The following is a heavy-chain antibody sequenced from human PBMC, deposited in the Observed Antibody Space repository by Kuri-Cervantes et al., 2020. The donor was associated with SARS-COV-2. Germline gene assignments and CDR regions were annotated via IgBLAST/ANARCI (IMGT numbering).Heavy chain of an antibody. CDR1: GFTFSSYA. J-gene: IGHJ6*03. Sequence: GGSLRLSCAASGFTFSSYAMHWVRQAPGKGLDGVAVIWYDGSNKYYADSVKGRFTISRDNSKNTLYLQMNSMRAEDTAVYYCARDRIAPTGWDYYMDVWGKGTTVTVSS. CDR3: ARDRIAPTGWDYYMDV. CDR2: IWYDGSNK. V-gene: IGHV3-33*08. D-gene: IGHD2-15*01.